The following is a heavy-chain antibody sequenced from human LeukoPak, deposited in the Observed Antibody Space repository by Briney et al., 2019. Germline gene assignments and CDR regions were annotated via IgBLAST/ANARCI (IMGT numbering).Heavy chain of an antibody. CDR2: VYPGDSDT. Sequence: RGESLKISCKGSGYSFTGSWIGWVRQMPGKGLEWMGIVYPGDSDTRYSPSFQGQVTISADKSINTASLQWSSLKASDTAMYYCARHSVPSCSSTSCYHYYYYGMDVWGQGTTVTVSS. CDR1: GYSFTGSW. CDR3: ARHSVPSCSSTSCYHYYYYGMDV. J-gene: IGHJ6*02. V-gene: IGHV5-51*01. D-gene: IGHD2-2*01.